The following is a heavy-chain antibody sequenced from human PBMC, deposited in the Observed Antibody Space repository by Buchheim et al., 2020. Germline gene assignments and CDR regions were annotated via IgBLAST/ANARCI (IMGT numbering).Heavy chain of an antibody. D-gene: IGHD6-13*01. CDR3: AKARSAIAAAGTNY. V-gene: IGHV3-23*01. CDR1: GFTFSNYA. CDR2: ISGSGDST. Sequence: EVQLLESGGGLVQPGGSLRLSCAASGFTFSNYAMSWVRQAPGKGLEWVSTISGSGDSTYYADSVKGRFTISRDNSKNTLYLQMNNLRVEDTAVYYCAKARSAIAAAGTNYWGQGTL. J-gene: IGHJ4*02.